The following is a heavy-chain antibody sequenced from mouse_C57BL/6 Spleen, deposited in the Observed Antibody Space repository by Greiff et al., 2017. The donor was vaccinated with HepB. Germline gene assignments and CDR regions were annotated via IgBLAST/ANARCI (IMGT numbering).Heavy chain of an antibody. CDR1: GFTFSDYG. D-gene: IGHD1-1*01. V-gene: IGHV5-17*01. Sequence: EVKLVESGGGLVKPGGSLKLSCAASGFTFSDYGMHWVRQAPEKGLEWVAYISSGSSTIYYADTVKGRFTISRDNAKNTLFLQMTSLRSEDTAMYYCARLRNYGSSYDAMDYWGQGTSVTVSS. CDR3: ARLRNYGSSYDAMDY. CDR2: ISSGSSTI. J-gene: IGHJ4*01.